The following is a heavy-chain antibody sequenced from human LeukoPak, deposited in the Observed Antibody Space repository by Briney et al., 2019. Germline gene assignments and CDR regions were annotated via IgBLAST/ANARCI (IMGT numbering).Heavy chain of an antibody. V-gene: IGHV1-69*13. CDR2: IIPIFGTA. J-gene: IGHJ5*02. CDR3: ARFGVVIISGGFDP. Sequence: SVKVSCKASGGTFSSYAISWVRQAPGQGLEWMGGIIPIFGTANYAQKFQGRVTITADESMSTAYMELSSLRSEDTAVYYCARFGVVIISGGFDPWGQGTLVTVSS. CDR1: GGTFSSYA. D-gene: IGHD3-3*01.